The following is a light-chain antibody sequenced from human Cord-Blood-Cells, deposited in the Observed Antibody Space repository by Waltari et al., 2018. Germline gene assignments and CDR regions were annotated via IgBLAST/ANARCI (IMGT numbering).Light chain of an antibody. CDR3: QQSYSTPVT. J-gene: IGKJ5*01. V-gene: IGKV1-39*01. CDR2: AAS. CDR1: QSISSY. Sequence: DIQMTQSPSSLSASVGDRVTITCRASQSISSYLNWYQQKPGKAPKLLIYAASSLQSWVPSRFSGSGSVTDFTLTISSLQPEDFATYYCQQSYSTPVTFGQGTRLEIK.